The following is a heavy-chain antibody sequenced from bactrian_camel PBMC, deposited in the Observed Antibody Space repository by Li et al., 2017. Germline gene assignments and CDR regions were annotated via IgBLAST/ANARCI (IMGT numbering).Heavy chain of an antibody. V-gene: IGHV3S40*01. CDR3: ATELWIGFCPRLRPTDGGVEYRN. CDR2: ILFGGTLT. D-gene: IGHD1*01. Sequence: VQLVESGGGSVQVGGSLRLSCVASGDTIGRYCMGWFRQIPDREREGVAAILFGGTLTSIADSVKGRFTISRDNAKNTVYLQMDSLKPEDTAMYYCATELWIGFCPRLRPTDGGVEYRNWGQGTQVTVS. J-gene: IGHJ4*01. CDR1: GDTIGRYC.